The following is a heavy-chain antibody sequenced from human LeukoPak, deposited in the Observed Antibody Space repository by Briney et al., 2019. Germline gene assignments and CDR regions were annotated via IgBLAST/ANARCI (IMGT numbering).Heavy chain of an antibody. J-gene: IGHJ4*02. Sequence: TPSETLSLTCTVSGGSISGYYWSWIRQPPGKGLEWIGYIYYSGSTNYNPSLKSRVTISVDTSKNQFSLKLSSVTAADTAVYYCARWSSGGDYWGQGTLVTVSS. CDR3: ARWSSGGDY. D-gene: IGHD6-19*01. CDR2: IYYSGST. CDR1: GGSISGYY. V-gene: IGHV4-59*01.